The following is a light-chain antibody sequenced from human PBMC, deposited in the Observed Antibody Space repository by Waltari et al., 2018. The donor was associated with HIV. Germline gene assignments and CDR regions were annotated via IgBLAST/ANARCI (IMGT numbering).Light chain of an antibody. V-gene: IGKV3-15*01. CDR3: QQYEKWPPLT. Sequence: EIVMTQSPVTLSASLGERVTLSFRASQSVGNNLAWYQQRPGQAPGVIIYSVSTSAAGVPARFSGSGSGTDFTLTISSLQSEAYAVYFCQQYEKWPPLTFGGGTKV. CDR1: QSVGNN. CDR2: SVS. J-gene: IGKJ4*01.